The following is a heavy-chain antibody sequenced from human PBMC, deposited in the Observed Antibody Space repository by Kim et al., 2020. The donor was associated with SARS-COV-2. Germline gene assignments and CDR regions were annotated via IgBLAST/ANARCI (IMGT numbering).Heavy chain of an antibody. CDR3: ARNDFWSGCYDY. Sequence: SNPSLESRVALAVDTSKNQFSPKLSSVTAADTAVYYCARNDFWSGCYDYWGQGTLVTVSS. D-gene: IGHD3-3*01. J-gene: IGHJ4*02. V-gene: IGHV4-34*01.